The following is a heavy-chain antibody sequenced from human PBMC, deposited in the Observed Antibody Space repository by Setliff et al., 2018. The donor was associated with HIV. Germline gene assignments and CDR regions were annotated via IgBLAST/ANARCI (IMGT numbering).Heavy chain of an antibody. CDR3: VKDGTPIGRYYQYFHV. J-gene: IGHJ6*04. CDR2: IYYSGST. Sequence: SETLSLTCTVSGGSISSYYWSWIRQPPGKGLEWIGYIYYSGSTNYNPSLKSRATISVDTSKNQVSLTLRSVTAEDTAFYYCVKDGTPIGRYYQYFHVWGEGIMVTVSS. V-gene: IGHV4-59*01. D-gene: IGHD1-26*01. CDR1: GGSISSYY.